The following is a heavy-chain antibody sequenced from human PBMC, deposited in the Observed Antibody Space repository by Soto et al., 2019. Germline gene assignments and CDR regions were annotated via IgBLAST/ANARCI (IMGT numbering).Heavy chain of an antibody. CDR1: GFTFSSYA. J-gene: IGHJ4*02. CDR2: ISYDGSNK. CDR3: AREGREMATLDY. V-gene: IGHV3-30-3*01. D-gene: IGHD5-12*01. Sequence: QVQLVESGGGVVQPGRSLRLSCAASGFTFSSYAMHWVRQAPGKGLEWVAVISYDGSNKYYADSVKGRFTISRDNSKNTLYLQMNSLRAEDTAVYYCAREGREMATLDYWGQGTLVTVSS.